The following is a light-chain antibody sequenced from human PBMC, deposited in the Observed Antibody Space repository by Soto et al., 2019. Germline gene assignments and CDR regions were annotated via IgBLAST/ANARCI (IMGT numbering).Light chain of an antibody. Sequence: IVVTQSPLTLPVTPGEPASISCRSSQSLLYNNTYNYVVWYVQKPGKSPPLLIYFGSNRAPGVPDRFSGSGSGTDFTLKINRVEAEDVGTYYCMQALQSLTFGQGTRLEIK. V-gene: IGKV2-28*01. CDR3: MQALQSLT. CDR1: QSLLYNNTYNY. J-gene: IGKJ5*01. CDR2: FGS.